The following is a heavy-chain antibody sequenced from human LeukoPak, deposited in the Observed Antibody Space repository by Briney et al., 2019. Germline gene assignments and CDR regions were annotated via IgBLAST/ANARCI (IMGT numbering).Heavy chain of an antibody. J-gene: IGHJ4*02. V-gene: IGHV1-24*01. CDR2: FDPEDDET. CDR1: GNTLTGLS. CDR3: ATDSRSAGYFNYDFDH. D-gene: IGHD2/OR15-2a*01. Sequence: ASVKVSCKVSGNTLTGLSMYWVRQAPGKGLEWMGNFDPEDDETLYAQKFQGRITMTEDASTDTAYLELSSLRSEDTAVYFCATDSRSAGYFNYDFDHWGQGTLVTVSS.